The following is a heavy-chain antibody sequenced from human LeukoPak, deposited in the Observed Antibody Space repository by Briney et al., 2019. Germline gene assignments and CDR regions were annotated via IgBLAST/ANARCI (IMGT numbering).Heavy chain of an antibody. CDR1: GFAVSNNY. CDR3: ARAPYGDYAGDYYYGTDV. CDR2: IYSRGIS. D-gene: IGHD4-17*01. V-gene: IGHV3-53*01. Sequence: GGSLRLSCAASGFAVSNNYMGWARQAPGKGLEWVSLIYSRGISYSVDSVEGGFTIFRDNSKNTLYIQMNSLRAEDTAVYYCARAPYGDYAGDYYYGTDVWGQGTTVTVSS. J-gene: IGHJ6*02.